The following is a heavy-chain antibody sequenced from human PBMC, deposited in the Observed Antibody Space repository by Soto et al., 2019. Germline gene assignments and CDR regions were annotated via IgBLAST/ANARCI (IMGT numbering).Heavy chain of an antibody. D-gene: IGHD3-3*01. CDR1: GVSISSRDYF. V-gene: IGHV4-39*01. CDR2: TYYTGKS. Sequence: TSETLSLTCSVSGVSISSRDYFWGWIRQAPGKGPEWIGTTYYTGKSDSNPSFKSRVTVSLDTSKNQVSLKLRSVTAADAAVYYCARHPAASLTSFYGVDVWGPGTTVTVSS. J-gene: IGHJ6*02. CDR3: ARHPAASLTSFYGVDV.